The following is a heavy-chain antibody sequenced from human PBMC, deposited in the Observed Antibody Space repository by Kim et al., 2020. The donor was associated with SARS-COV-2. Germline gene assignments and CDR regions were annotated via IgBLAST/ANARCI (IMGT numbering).Heavy chain of an antibody. D-gene: IGHD3-3*01. V-gene: IGHV1-8*01. CDR3: ARAPTIFGVVTLLYYFDY. CDR2: MNPNSGNT. Sequence: ASVKVSCKASGYTFTSYDINWVRQATGQGLEWMGWMNPNSGNTGYAQKFQGRVTMTRNTSISTAYMELSSLRSEDTAVYYCARAPTIFGVVTLLYYFDYWGQGTLVTVSS. J-gene: IGHJ4*02. CDR1: GYTFTSYD.